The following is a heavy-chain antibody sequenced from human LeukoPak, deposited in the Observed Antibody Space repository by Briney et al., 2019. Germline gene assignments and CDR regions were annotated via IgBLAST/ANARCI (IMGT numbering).Heavy chain of an antibody. J-gene: IGHJ4*01. D-gene: IGHD1-1*01. CDR3: ASQKNGASDY. CDR1: GFTFSSYG. V-gene: IGHV3-30*03. Sequence: QPGGSLRLSCAASGFTFSSYGMHWVRQAPGKGLEWVAVISYDGSNKYYADSVKGRFTISRDNAKNSLYLQMNSLRAEDTAVYYCASQKNGASDYWGQGTLVTVSS. CDR2: ISYDGSNK.